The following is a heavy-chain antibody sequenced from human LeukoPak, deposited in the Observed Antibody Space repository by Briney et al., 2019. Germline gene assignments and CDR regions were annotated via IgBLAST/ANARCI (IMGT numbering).Heavy chain of an antibody. CDR1: GYTFTSHG. CDR3: ARDPSNTSGRYTYFDY. J-gene: IGHJ4*02. D-gene: IGHD3-16*02. Sequence: GASVNVSCKTYGYTFTSHGISWVRQAPGQGLEWMGWISAFNGETHYARNLQGRVTMTTDTSTSTAYMELRSLRFDDTAVYYCARDPSNTSGRYTYFDYWGQGTLVTVSS. V-gene: IGHV1-18*01. CDR2: ISAFNGET.